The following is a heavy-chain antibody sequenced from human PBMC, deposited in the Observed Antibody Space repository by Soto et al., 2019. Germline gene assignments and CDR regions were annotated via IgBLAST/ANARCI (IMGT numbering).Heavy chain of an antibody. CDR2: IDRDDDK. V-gene: IGHV2-70*01. CDR1: GFSLSTSGMS. D-gene: IGHD3-10*01. CDR3: ARRLSFGDIDYGMDV. Sequence: XGPTLVNPTQTLTLTCSFSGFSLSTSGMSVSWIRQPPGKALEWLALIDRDDDKYYSTSLKTRLTISKDTSKNQVVLTLTNMDPVDTATYYCARRLSFGDIDYGMDVWGQGTTVTVSS. J-gene: IGHJ6*02.